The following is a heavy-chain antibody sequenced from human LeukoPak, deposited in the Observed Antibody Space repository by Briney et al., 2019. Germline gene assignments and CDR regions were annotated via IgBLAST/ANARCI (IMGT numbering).Heavy chain of an antibody. CDR1: GGSISSNYYY. J-gene: IGHJ4*02. CDR2: VYSTGNT. CDR3: ARDSGLVFDY. V-gene: IGHV4-31*03. D-gene: IGHD3-10*01. Sequence: SETLSLTCTVSGGSISSNYYYWSWIRHLPEKGLEWIGYVYSTGNTYYNPSLESRITISLDTSKNQFSLKLSSVTAADTAVYYCARDSGLVFDYWGQGTLVTVPS.